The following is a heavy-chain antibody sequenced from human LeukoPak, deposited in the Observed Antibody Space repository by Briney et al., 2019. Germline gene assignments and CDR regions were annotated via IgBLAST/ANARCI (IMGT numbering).Heavy chain of an antibody. D-gene: IGHD3-10*01. J-gene: IGHJ4*02. CDR3: ARDIGDYYGSGSYWLL. CDR2: VNPHSGGT. CDR1: GYSFIDYY. V-gene: IGHV1-2*02. Sequence: GASVKVSCKASGYSFIDYYIHWVRQAPGQGLEWMGCVNPHSGGTKFAQKFQGRVTMTRDTSINTAYMEVSSLRSDDTAVYYCARDIGDYYGSGSYWLLWGQGTLVTVAS.